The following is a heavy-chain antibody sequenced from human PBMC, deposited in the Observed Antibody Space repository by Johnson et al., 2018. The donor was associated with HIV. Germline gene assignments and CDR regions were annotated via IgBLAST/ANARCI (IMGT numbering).Heavy chain of an antibody. CDR2: IRYDGSNN. D-gene: IGHD1-26*01. Sequence: QVLLVESGGGVVQPGGSLRLSCAASGFTFSSYGMHWVRQAPGKGLEWVAFIRYDGSNNYYAASVKGRFTISRDNSKNTLYLQMNSLRAEDTAVYYCASGGPLSGSDECCFDVWGQGTMVTVSS. V-gene: IGHV3-30*02. CDR3: ASGGPLSGSDECCFDV. J-gene: IGHJ3*01. CDR1: GFTFSSYG.